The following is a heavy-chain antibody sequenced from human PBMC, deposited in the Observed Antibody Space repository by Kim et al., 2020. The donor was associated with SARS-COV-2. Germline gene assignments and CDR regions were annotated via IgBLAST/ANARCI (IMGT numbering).Heavy chain of an antibody. Sequence: GGSLRLSCAASGFTFSSYAMHWVRQAPGKGLEWVAVISYDGSNKFYADSAKGRFTISRDNSKNTLYLQMNSLRAADTTLYYCALEMGPYGAIDYWGQGT. J-gene: IGHJ4*02. CDR1: GFTFSSYA. CDR3: ALEMGPYGAIDY. D-gene: IGHD4-17*01. CDR2: ISYDGSNK. V-gene: IGHV3-30*03.